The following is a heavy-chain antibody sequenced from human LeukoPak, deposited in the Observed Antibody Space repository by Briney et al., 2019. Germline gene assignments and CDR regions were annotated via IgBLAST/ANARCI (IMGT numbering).Heavy chain of an antibody. CDR2: INPSSGST. D-gene: IGHD3-10*01. Sequence: ASVRVSCKSSGYTFTSYYMRWVRQAPGQGLEWMGMINPSSGSTSYTQKLQGRVTMTRDTSTSTVYMDLSSLRSEDTAVYYCARASSDFGELFPWGQGTLVTVSS. CDR1: GYTFTSYY. CDR3: ARASSDFGELFP. V-gene: IGHV1-46*01. J-gene: IGHJ5*02.